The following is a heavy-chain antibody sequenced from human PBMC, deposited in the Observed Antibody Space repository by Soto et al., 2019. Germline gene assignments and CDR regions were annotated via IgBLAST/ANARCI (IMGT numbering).Heavy chain of an antibody. CDR2: IIPIFGTA. V-gene: IGHV1-69*13. CDR3: ASYLVGLAYYYYGMDV. D-gene: IGHD3-16*01. J-gene: IGHJ6*02. Sequence: GASVKVSCKASGGTFSSYAISWVRQAPGQGLEWMGGIIPIFGTANYAQKFQGRVTITADESTSTAYMELSSLRSEDTAVYYCASYLVGLAYYYYGMDVWGQGTTVTVSS. CDR1: GGTFSSYA.